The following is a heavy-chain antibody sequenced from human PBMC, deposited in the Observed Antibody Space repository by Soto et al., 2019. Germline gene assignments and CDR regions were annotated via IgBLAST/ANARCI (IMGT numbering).Heavy chain of an antibody. V-gene: IGHV3-21*01. D-gene: IGHD3-22*01. CDR2: ISSSSSSI. CDR1: GFTFSAYN. CDR3: ARADYFDSSAYYFSGWFDP. Sequence: EVQLVESGGGLVKPGGSLRLSCAASGFTFSAYNMNWVRQAPGKGLEWVSSISSSSSSIYYADSVKGRFTISRDNAKTSLYLQMNSLRAEDTAVYYCARADYFDSSAYYFSGWFDPWGQGTLDTVSS. J-gene: IGHJ5*02.